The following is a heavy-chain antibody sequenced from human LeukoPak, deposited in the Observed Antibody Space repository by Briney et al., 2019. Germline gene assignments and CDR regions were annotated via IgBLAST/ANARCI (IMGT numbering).Heavy chain of an antibody. D-gene: IGHD2-21*02. J-gene: IGHJ2*01. CDR1: VYTFIIYG. CDR3: ARGLGVVTAQSEQPKPRHFDL. CDR2: ISVYNGNT. V-gene: IGHV1-18*01. Sequence: ASVTVSCKSSVYTFIIYGISWVRQAHAQGLEWMGWISVYNGNTHYAQNLQGRVTMTTDTSTSTAYMELRSLRSDDTAVYYCARGLGVVTAQSEQPKPRHFDLWGRGTQVTVSS.